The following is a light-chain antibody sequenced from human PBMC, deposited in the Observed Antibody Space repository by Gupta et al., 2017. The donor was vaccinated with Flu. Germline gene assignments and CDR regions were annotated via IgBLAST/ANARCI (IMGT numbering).Light chain of an antibody. CDR3: QKRSNWPPYT. CDR1: QSVSTY. J-gene: IGKJ2*01. Sequence: EIVLTQSPATLSLSPGERATLFCRASQSVSTYLAWYQHKPGQAPRLLIYDASNRATGIPARFRGSGSGTDFTLTISSLEPEDFAVYYCQKRSNWPPYTFGQGTRLEI. CDR2: DAS. V-gene: IGKV3-11*01.